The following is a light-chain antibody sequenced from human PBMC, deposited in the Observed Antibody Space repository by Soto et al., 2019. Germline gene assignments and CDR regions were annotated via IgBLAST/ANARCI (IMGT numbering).Light chain of an antibody. V-gene: IGKV1-8*01. CDR3: QHYLNYPIT. Sequence: AIRMTPSPSSLPASTGDTVTITFRASQDIGSVLAWYQQKPGTAPKVLISGASNLHGGVPSRFSGSGSRTDFTLTITHLQSEDFATYYCQHYLNYPITFGQGTRLETK. J-gene: IGKJ5*01. CDR2: GAS. CDR1: QDIGSV.